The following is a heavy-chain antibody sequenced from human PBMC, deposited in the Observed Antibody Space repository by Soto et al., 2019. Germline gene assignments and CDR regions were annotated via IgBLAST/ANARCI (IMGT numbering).Heavy chain of an antibody. J-gene: IGHJ4*02. D-gene: IGHD6-13*01. CDR1: GVSIISYY. CDR2: IYYSGST. CDR3: ARLISGGIAAAGTLDY. Sequence: PSETLSLTCPVSGVSIISYYWSWIRQSTEKGLEYIGYIYYSGSTNYNPSLKSRVTISVDTSKNQFSLKLSSVTAADTAVYYCARLISGGIAAAGTLDYWGQGTLVTVSS. V-gene: IGHV4-59*01.